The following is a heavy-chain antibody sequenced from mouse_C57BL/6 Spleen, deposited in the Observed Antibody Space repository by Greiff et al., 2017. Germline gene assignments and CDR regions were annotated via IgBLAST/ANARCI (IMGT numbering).Heavy chain of an antibody. Sequence: QVQLQQSGAELVKPGASVKISCKASGYAFSSSWLNWVKQRPGKGLEWIGQIYPGDGDTNYNGKFKGNATLTADKSSSTAYMPLSSLTSEDSAVYFCARSYYDAMDYWGQGTSVTVSS. J-gene: IGHJ4*01. CDR3: ARSYYDAMDY. CDR2: IYPGDGDT. D-gene: IGHD2-10*01. CDR1: GYAFSSSW. V-gene: IGHV1-80*01.